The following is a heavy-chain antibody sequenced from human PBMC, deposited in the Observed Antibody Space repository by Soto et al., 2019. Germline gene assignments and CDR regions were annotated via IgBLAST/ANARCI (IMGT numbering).Heavy chain of an antibody. Sequence: ESGGGLVQPGGSLRLSCAASGFTVSSNYMTWVRQAPGKGLEWVSVIYSGGSTNYADSVKGRFTISRDDSKNTLFLQMNSLRAEDTAVYYCATAKLLLPWLFDYWGQGTLVTVAS. D-gene: IGHD2-15*01. CDR2: IYSGGST. CDR3: ATAKLLLPWLFDY. J-gene: IGHJ4*02. CDR1: GFTVSSNY. V-gene: IGHV3-66*01.